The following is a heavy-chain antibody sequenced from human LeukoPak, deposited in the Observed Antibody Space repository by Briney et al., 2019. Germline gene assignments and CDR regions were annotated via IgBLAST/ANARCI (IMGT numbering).Heavy chain of an antibody. V-gene: IGHV4-30-2*01. D-gene: IGHD1-26*01. CDR1: GGSTSSGGYS. CDR3: ARGGSSVQDFDY. Sequence: SETLSLTCAVSGGSTSSGGYSWSWIRQPPGKGLEWIGYIYHSGSTYYSPSLKSRVTISVDRSKNQFSLKLSSVTAADTAVYYCARGGSSVQDFDYWGQGTLVTVSS. CDR2: IYHSGST. J-gene: IGHJ4*02.